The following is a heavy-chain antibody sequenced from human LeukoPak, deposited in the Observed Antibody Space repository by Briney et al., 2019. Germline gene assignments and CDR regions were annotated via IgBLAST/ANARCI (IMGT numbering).Heavy chain of an antibody. D-gene: IGHD2-8*01. Sequence: GGSLRLSCAASGFTFSSYSMNWVRQAPGKGLEWVSYISSSSSTIYYADSVKGRFTISRDNAKNSLYLQMNSLRAEDTAVYYCTKDRCSNGVGCYYYYMDVWGKGTTVTISS. CDR1: GFTFSSYS. CDR3: TKDRCSNGVGCYYYYMDV. CDR2: ISSSSSTI. V-gene: IGHV3-48*01. J-gene: IGHJ6*03.